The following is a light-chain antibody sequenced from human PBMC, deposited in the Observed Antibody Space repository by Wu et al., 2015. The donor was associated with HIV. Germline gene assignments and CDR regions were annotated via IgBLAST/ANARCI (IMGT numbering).Light chain of an antibody. CDR2: AAS. J-gene: IGKJ1*01. CDR3: QKYNTAPWT. Sequence: DIQMTQSPSSLSASVGDRVTISCQASHDINNNLNWYQQKPGKAPRLLIYAASTLQSGVPSRFSGSGSGTDFTLTISSLQPEDVATYYCQKYNTAPWTFGQGTKVEMK. V-gene: IGKV1-27*01. CDR1: HDINNN.